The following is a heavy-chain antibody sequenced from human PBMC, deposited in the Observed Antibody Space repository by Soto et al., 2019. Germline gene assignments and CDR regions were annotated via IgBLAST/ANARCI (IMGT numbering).Heavy chain of an antibody. D-gene: IGHD3-16*01. CDR3: ARDRITPWVGYYYYYGMDV. CDR2: IIPIFGTA. Sequence: WASVKVSCKASGGTFSSYAISWVRQAPGQGLEWMGGIIPIFGTANYAQKFQGRVTITADESTSTAYMELSSLRSEDTAVYYRARDRITPWVGYYYYYGMDVWGQGTTVTVSS. V-gene: IGHV1-69*13. J-gene: IGHJ6*02. CDR1: GGTFSSYA.